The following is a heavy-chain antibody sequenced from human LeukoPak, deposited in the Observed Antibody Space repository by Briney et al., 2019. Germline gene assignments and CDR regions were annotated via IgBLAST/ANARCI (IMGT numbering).Heavy chain of an antibody. V-gene: IGHV3-74*01. D-gene: IGHD3-22*01. CDR3: ARDPVNYYDSSGSGFCDY. CDR2: INSDGSST. J-gene: IGHJ4*02. Sequence: GGSLRLSCAASGFTSSSYWMHWVRQAPGKGLVWVSRINSDGSSTSYADSVKGRFTISRDNAKNTLYLQMNSLRAEDTAVYYCARDPVNYYDSSGSGFCDYWGQGTLVTVSS. CDR1: GFTSSSYW.